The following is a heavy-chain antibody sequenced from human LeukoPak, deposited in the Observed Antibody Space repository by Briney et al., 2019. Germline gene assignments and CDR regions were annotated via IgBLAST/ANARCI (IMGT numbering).Heavy chain of an antibody. CDR3: ARGYDFWSGYYYYYYYYMDV. D-gene: IGHD3-3*01. CDR1: GYSISSGYY. Sequence: PSETLSLTCTVSGYSISSGYYWGWIRQPPGKGLEWIGSIYHSGSTYYNPSLKSRVTISVDTSKNQFSLKLSSVTAADTAVYYCARGYDFWSGYYYYYYYYMDVWGKGTTVTVSS. J-gene: IGHJ6*03. V-gene: IGHV4-38-2*02. CDR2: IYHSGST.